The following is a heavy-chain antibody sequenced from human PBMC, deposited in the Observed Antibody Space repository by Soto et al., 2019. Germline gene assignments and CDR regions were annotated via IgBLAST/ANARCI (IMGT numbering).Heavy chain of an antibody. CDR1: GGTFSSYT. CDR3: ARDRSTTVGEPYYFDY. Sequence: QVQLVQSGAEVKKPGSSVKVSCKASGGTFSSYTISWVRQAPGQGLEWMGRIIPILGIANYAQKFQGRVTITADKSTSTAYMELSSLRSEDTAVYYCARDRSTTVGEPYYFDYWGQGTLVTVSS. V-gene: IGHV1-69*08. CDR2: IIPILGIA. D-gene: IGHD4-17*01. J-gene: IGHJ4*02.